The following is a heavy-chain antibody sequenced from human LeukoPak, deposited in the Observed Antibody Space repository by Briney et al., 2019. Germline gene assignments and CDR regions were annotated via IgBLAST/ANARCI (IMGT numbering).Heavy chain of an antibody. D-gene: IGHD3-3*01. V-gene: IGHV4-39*07. Sequence: SETLSLTCTVSGGSISSSSYYWGWIRQPPGKELQWIASVYYSGRTNYSSSLKSRVTISVDTSKNQFSLKLSSVTAADTAVYYCARGGDSRYFDYWGQGTLVTVSS. CDR2: VYYSGRT. CDR3: ARGGDSRYFDY. CDR1: GGSISSSSYY. J-gene: IGHJ4*02.